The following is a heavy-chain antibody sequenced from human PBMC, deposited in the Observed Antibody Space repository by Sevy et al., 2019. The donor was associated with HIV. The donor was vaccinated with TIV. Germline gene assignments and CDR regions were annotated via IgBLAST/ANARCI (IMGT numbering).Heavy chain of an antibody. CDR3: ARGDYYDSSGYPY. CDR2: MNPDRGNT. D-gene: IGHD3-22*01. J-gene: IGHJ4*02. CDR1: GYTFTSYD. V-gene: IGHV1-8*01. Sequence: ASVKVSCEASGYTFTSYDINWVRQATGQGLEWMGWMNPDRGNTGYAQKFQGRVTMTRNTSISTAYMELSSLRSEDTAVYYCARGDYYDSSGYPYWGQGTLVTVSS.